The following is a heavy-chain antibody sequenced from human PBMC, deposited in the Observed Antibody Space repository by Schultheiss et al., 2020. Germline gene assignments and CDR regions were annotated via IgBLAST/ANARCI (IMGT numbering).Heavy chain of an antibody. CDR2: ISSSSSTI. D-gene: IGHD1-26*01. CDR3: ARDTPASSGSYNYYYYGMDV. J-gene: IGHJ6*04. Sequence: GGSLRLSCAASGFTFSSYSMNWVRQAPGKGLEWVSYISSSSSTIYYADSVKGRFTISRDNAKNSLYLQMNSLRAEDTAVYYCARDTPASSGSYNYYYYGMDVWGKGTTVTVSS. CDR1: GFTFSSYS. V-gene: IGHV3-48*01.